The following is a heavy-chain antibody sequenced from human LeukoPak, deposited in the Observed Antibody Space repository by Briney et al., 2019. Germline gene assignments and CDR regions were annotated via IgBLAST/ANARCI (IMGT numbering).Heavy chain of an antibody. J-gene: IGHJ4*02. CDR1: GGSISTGSDY. CDR3: ARESLGPPYYFDY. Sequence: SETLSLTCTVSGGSISTGSDYWSWIRQPAGKGLEWIGRIYTSGSTNYNPSLKSRVTISVDTSKNQFFLKLSSVTAADTAVHYCARESLGPPYYFDYWGQGTLVTVSS. D-gene: IGHD1-26*01. V-gene: IGHV4-61*02. CDR2: IYTSGST.